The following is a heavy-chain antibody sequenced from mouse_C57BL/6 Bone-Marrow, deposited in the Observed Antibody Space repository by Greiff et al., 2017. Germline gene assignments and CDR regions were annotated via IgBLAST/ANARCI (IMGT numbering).Heavy chain of an antibody. Sequence: QVQLKESGAELVRPGSSVKLSCKASGYTFTDYYINWVKQRPGQGLEWIARIYPGSGNTYYNEKFKGKATLTAEKSSSTAYMQLSSLTSEDSAVYFCARTDGYYVAWFAYWGQGTLVTVSA. D-gene: IGHD2-3*01. CDR1: GYTFTDYY. CDR3: ARTDGYYVAWFAY. J-gene: IGHJ3*01. CDR2: IYPGSGNT. V-gene: IGHV1-76*01.